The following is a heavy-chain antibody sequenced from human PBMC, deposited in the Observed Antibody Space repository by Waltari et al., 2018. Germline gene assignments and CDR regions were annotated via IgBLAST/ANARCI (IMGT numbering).Heavy chain of an antibody. CDR3: ARDTNWFDY. D-gene: IGHD7-27*01. J-gene: IGHJ4*02. CDR1: GFTFSSSW. Sequence: EVQLVESGGGLVQPGGALRLPCAASGFTFSSSWMSWVRQAPGKGLEWVANIKQDGSEKYYVDSVKGRFTISRDNAKNSLYLQMNSLRAEDTAVYYCARDTNWFDYWGQGTLVTVSS. V-gene: IGHV3-7*04. CDR2: IKQDGSEK.